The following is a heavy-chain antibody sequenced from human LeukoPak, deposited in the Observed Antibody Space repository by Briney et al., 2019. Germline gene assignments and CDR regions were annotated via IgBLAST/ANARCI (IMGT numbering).Heavy chain of an antibody. CDR3: ARAGSSYGMDV. D-gene: IGHD1-26*01. V-gene: IGHV4-34*01. CDR1: GGSFSGYY. CDR2: INHSGST. Sequence: SETLSLTCAVYGGSFSGYYWSWIRQPPGKGLEWIGEINHSGSTNYNPSLKSRVTISVDTSKNQFSLKLSSVTAADTAVYYCARAGSSYGMDVWGQGTTVTVSS. J-gene: IGHJ6*02.